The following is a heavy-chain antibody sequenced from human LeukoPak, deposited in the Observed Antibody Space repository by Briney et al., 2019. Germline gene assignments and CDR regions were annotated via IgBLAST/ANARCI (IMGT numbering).Heavy chain of an antibody. D-gene: IGHD3-10*01. CDR2: ISGSGGST. J-gene: IGHJ4*02. V-gene: IGHV3-23*01. Sequence: GGSLRLSCAASGFTFSSYAMSWVRQAPGKGLEWVSAISGSGGSTYYADSVKGRFTISRGNSKNTLYLQMNSLRAEDTAVYYCAKEGLWFGELAIDYWGQGTLVTVSS. CDR3: AKEGLWFGELAIDY. CDR1: GFTFSSYA.